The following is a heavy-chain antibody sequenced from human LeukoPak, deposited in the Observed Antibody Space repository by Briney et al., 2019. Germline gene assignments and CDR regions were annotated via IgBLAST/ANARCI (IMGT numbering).Heavy chain of an antibody. CDR1: GFTFSAYW. D-gene: IGHD3-16*01. Sequence: PGGSLRLSCAASGFTFSAYWMHWVRQAPGKGLVWVSRIESDGSSTNYADSVKGRFTIPRDNAKNTLYLHMNSLKAEDTAMYYCGRMDGGNYWGQGTLVTVSS. CDR3: GRMDGGNY. CDR2: IESDGSST. J-gene: IGHJ4*02. V-gene: IGHV3-74*01.